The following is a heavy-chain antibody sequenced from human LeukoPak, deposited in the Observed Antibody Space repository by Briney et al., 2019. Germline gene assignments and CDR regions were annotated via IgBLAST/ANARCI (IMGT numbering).Heavy chain of an antibody. V-gene: IGHV3-21*01. D-gene: IGHD6-13*01. Sequence: PGESLRLSCAASGFTFSAYNMNWVRQTPGKGLEWVSSITSTSTYIYYADSVRGRFTISRDNARNSLYLQLNSLRDEDTAVYYCARDSGPGYSSTWYDYWGQGTLVTVSS. CDR3: ARDSGPGYSSTWYDY. CDR2: ITSTSTYI. CDR1: GFTFSAYN. J-gene: IGHJ4*02.